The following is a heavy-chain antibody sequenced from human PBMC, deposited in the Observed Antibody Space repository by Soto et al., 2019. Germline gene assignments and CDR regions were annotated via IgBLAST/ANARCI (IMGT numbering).Heavy chain of an antibody. CDR1: GFTFSSYA. D-gene: IGHD1-26*01. CDR3: ARGREPLLDWYFDY. Sequence: PGGSLRLSCAASGFTFSSYAMHWVRQAPGKGLEWVAVISYDGSNKYYADSVKGRFTISVDTSKNQFSLKLSSVTAADTAVYYCARGREPLLDWYFDYGGQGTLVTVSS. J-gene: IGHJ4*02. V-gene: IGHV3-30-3*01. CDR2: ISYDGSNK.